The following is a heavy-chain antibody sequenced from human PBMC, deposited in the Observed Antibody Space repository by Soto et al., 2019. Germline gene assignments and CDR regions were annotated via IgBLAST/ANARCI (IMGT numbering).Heavy chain of an antibody. Sequence: EVQLLESGGGLVQPGGSLRLSCAASGFTFSSYAMSWVRQAPGKGLEWVSAISGSGGSTYYADSVKGRFTISRDNSKNTRYLQMNSLRAEDTAVYYCAKGYRRIQLWSQFDYWGQGTLVTVSS. CDR2: ISGSGGST. CDR1: GFTFSSYA. CDR3: AKGYRRIQLWSQFDY. J-gene: IGHJ4*02. V-gene: IGHV3-23*01. D-gene: IGHD5-18*01.